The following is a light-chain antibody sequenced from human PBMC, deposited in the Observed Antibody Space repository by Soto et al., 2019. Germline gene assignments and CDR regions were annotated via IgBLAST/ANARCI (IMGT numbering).Light chain of an antibody. J-gene: IGKJ1*01. CDR3: QHYDPSRRWT. Sequence: IVLTQSPGTLSLSPGERANLSSRASQIISGGFLAWNQQKSDQAPRLLIYRASSRATGIPDRFSSSGSRKDFTLTISRLEPEDVAVYYCQHYDPSRRWTFGQGTKVDIK. CDR1: QIISGGF. V-gene: IGKV3-20*01. CDR2: RAS.